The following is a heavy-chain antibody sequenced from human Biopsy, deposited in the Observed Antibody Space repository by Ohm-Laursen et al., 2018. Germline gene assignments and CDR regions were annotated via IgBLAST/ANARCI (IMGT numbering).Heavy chain of an antibody. CDR1: GFTFSSYS. D-gene: IGHD6-6*01. Sequence: SLRLSCVASGFTFSSYSMNWVRQAPGKGLEWISYISETSSHIYDADSVKGRFTVARDNAKNSLSLQLNSLRAEDTAVYYCARDSRRTAREGGMDVWGQGTTVTVSS. J-gene: IGHJ6*02. V-gene: IGHV3-21*01. CDR3: ARDSRRTAREGGMDV. CDR2: ISETSSHI.